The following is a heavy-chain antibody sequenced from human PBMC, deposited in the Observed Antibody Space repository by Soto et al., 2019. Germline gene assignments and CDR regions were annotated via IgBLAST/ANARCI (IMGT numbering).Heavy chain of an antibody. D-gene: IGHD3-3*01. V-gene: IGHV4-30-4*01. CDR1: GGTISRGGYH. J-gene: IGHJ5*02. CDR3: ARVTNIISRFSSRFDP. Sequence: SETLSLTCTVSGGTISRGGYHWSWIRQHPGKGLEWIGNIHNSGNIYYNPSLKSRLSISVDTSKNQFSLKLSSVTAADTAVYFCARVTNIISRFSSRFDPWGQGTLVTVSS. CDR2: IHNSGNI.